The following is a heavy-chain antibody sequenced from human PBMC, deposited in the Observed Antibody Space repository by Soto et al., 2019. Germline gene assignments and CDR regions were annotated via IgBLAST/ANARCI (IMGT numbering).Heavy chain of an antibody. CDR2: IKSKTDGGTT. D-gene: IGHD2-2*01. Sequence: GGSLRLSCAASGFTFSNAWMSWVRQAPGKGLEWVGRIKSKTDGGTTDYAAPVKGRFTISRDDSKNTLYLQMNSLKTEDTAVYYCTTGGSGQPSGPYQLRTTFFDYWGQGTLVTVS. CDR3: TTGGSGQPSGPYQLRTTFFDY. CDR1: GFTFSNAW. J-gene: IGHJ4*02. V-gene: IGHV3-15*01.